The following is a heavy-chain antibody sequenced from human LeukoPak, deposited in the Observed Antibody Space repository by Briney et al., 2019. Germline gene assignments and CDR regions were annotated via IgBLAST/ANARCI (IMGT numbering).Heavy chain of an antibody. CDR3: AREGYYDFWSGHYNWFDP. Sequence: PAETLSLTFTVSGGSISSYYWSWIRQSAGKGLEWIGRIYTSGSTNYNPSLKSRVTISVDKSKNQFSLKLSSVTAADTAVYYCAREGYYDFWSGHYNWFDPWGQGTLVTVSS. CDR1: GGSISSYY. D-gene: IGHD3-3*01. CDR2: IYTSGST. V-gene: IGHV4-4*07. J-gene: IGHJ5*02.